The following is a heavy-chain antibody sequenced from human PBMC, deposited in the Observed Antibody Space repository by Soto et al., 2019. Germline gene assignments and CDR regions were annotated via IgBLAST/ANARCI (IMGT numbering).Heavy chain of an antibody. CDR1: GYSFTSYW. CDR3: ARVYDFWSGGTAIYYYYGMDV. D-gene: IGHD3-3*01. J-gene: IGHJ6*02. CDR2: IYPGDSDT. Sequence: GESLKISCKGSGYSFTSYWIGWVRQMPGKGLEWMGIIYPGDSDTRYSPSFQGQVTISADKSISTAYLQWGSLKASDTAMYYCARVYDFWSGGTAIYYYYGMDVWGQGTTVTVSS. V-gene: IGHV5-51*01.